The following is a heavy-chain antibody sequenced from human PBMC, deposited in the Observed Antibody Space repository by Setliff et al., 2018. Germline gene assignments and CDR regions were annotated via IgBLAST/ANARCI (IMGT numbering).Heavy chain of an antibody. D-gene: IGHD4-17*01. CDR3: ARDPNGDYFGSFDP. CDR2: IGASGHNT. CDR1: TFTFSKYA. J-gene: IGHJ5*02. V-gene: IGHV3-23*01. Sequence: GGSLRLSCAASTFTFSKYAVTWVRQPPGKGLQWVASIGASGHNTYYADFVKGRFTLSRNNSGNTLYLLMNSLRGDDTASYYCARDPNGDYFGSFDPWGQGTLVT.